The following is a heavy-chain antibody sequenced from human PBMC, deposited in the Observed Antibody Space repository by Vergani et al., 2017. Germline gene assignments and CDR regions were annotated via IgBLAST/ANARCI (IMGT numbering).Heavy chain of an antibody. J-gene: IGHJ4*02. V-gene: IGHV4-39*01. D-gene: IGHD3-9*01. Sequence: QLHLQESGPGLVKPSETLSLTCTVSGGSISSSSYYWGWIRHPPGKGLEWIGNISHSGGAYYNPSLKGRVTISVDTSQNQFSLEVTSVTAADTAIYFCARSESFILRYYHWALWGQGTLVTVSS. CDR3: ARSESFILRYYHWAL. CDR2: ISHSGGA. CDR1: GGSISSSSYY.